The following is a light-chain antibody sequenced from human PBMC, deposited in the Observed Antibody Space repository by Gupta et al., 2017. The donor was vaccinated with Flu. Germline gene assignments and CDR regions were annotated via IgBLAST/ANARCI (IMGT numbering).Light chain of an antibody. CDR1: SGSIASNY. Sequence: TVTNSCTRSSGSIASNYVQWYQQRPSSSPTTVIYENNQRPSGVPDRFSGSIDSSSNSASLTISGLKTEDEADYFCQSYDSSNQVFGGGTKLTVL. V-gene: IGLV6-57*01. CDR3: QSYDSSNQV. J-gene: IGLJ3*02. CDR2: ENN.